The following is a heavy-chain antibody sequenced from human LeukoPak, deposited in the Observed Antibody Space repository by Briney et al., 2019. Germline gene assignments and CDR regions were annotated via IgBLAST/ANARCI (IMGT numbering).Heavy chain of an antibody. CDR1: GYTFTSYD. CDR2: TNPNSGNT. D-gene: IGHD2-21*02. CDR3: ARGREVTQGLADY. V-gene: IGHV1-8*02. J-gene: IGHJ4*02. Sequence: ASVKLSCKASGYTFTSYDINWMRKATGPGLELMGWTNPNSGNTGYAQKFQGRVTMTRNTSISTAYMELSSLRSEDTAVYYCARGREVTQGLADYWGQGTLVTVSS.